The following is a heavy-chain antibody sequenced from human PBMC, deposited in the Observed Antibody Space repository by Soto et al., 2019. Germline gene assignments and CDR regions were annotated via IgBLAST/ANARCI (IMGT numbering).Heavy chain of an antibody. CDR2: SRNKAKSYST. J-gene: IGHJ4*02. CDR3: GRSITGGLLEY. D-gene: IGHD1-20*01. CDR1: GFIFSDYY. V-gene: IGHV3-72*01. Sequence: EVQLVESGGGLVQPGGSLRLSCAASGFIFSDYYMDWVRQAPGKGLEWVARSRNKAKSYSTDYAASVKGRFTISRDDAGCLPFLQLSSLKTDDTAVYYCGRSITGGLLEYWGQGTLVTVSP.